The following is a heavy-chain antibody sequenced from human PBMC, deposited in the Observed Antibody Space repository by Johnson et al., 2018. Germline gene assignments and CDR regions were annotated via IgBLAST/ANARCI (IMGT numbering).Heavy chain of an antibody. CDR2: ISYDGSNK. D-gene: IGHD4-17*01. Sequence: QVQLGQSGGGVVQPGRSLRLSCAASGFTFSSYGMHWVRQAPGKGLEWVAVISYDGSNKYYADSVKGRFTISRDNSKNTLYLQMNSLRAEDTAVYYCARWGTTGDAFDIWGQGTMVTVSS. CDR3: ARWGTTGDAFDI. CDR1: GFTFSSYG. J-gene: IGHJ3*02. V-gene: IGHV3-30*03.